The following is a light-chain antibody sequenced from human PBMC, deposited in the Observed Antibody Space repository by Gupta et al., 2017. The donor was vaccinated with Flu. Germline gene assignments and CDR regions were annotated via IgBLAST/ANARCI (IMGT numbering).Light chain of an antibody. CDR3: QQYYKWSPWT. V-gene: IGKV3-15*01. Sequence: EVVMTQSPATLSVSPGERATLSCRASQSVGSSLAWYQQKPGQAPRLLISGAATRATGIPARFIGTVSGTEFTLTISSLQSEDFAVYYCQQYYKWSPWTFGQGTKVETK. CDR1: QSVGSS. CDR2: GAA. J-gene: IGKJ1*01.